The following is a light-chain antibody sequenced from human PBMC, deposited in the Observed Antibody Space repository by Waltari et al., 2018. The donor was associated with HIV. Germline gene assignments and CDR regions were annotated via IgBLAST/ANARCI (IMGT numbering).Light chain of an antibody. J-gene: IGKJ2*01. V-gene: IGKV4-1*01. Sequence: DIVMTQSPDSLAVSLGERATINCKSSQTVLKSSGYRNYLAWYQQKPGQPPKLLIYWASTRESGVPDRFSGSGSGTDFTLTISSLQAEDVAVYYCQQYYSTPYTFGQGTKLEIK. CDR2: WAS. CDR3: QQYYSTPYT. CDR1: QTVLKSSGYRNY.